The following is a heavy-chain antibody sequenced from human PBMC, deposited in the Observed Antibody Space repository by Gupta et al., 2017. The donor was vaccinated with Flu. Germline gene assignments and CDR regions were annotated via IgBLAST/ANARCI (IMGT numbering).Heavy chain of an antibody. CDR3: AKETATIGTSNFDS. Sequence: EVQLLESGGGLVQPGGSLRLSCAASGFTFRNYAMRWVRQAPGKGLEWVSGIGDSGDKAYYADTVKGRFTISRDNSKNTLSLQMNSLRVEDTAVYYYAKETATIGTSNFDSWGQGTLVTVSS. V-gene: IGHV3-23*01. CDR1: GFTFRNYA. J-gene: IGHJ4*02. D-gene: IGHD2-2*01. CDR2: IGDSGDKA.